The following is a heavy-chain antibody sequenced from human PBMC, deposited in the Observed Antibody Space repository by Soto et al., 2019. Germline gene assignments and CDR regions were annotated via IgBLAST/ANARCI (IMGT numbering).Heavy chain of an antibody. V-gene: IGHV4-59*07. CDR2: IYYSGST. Sequence: PSDTLSITCIHSPSYINTYYRTVNPPPPGKGLEWIGYIYYSGSTNYNPSLKSRVTISVDTSKNQFSLKLSSVTAADTAVYYCARGDSSGWFYSFDYWGQGTLVTVS. CDR1: PSYINTYY. CDR3: ARGDSSGWFYSFDY. D-gene: IGHD6-19*01. J-gene: IGHJ4*02.